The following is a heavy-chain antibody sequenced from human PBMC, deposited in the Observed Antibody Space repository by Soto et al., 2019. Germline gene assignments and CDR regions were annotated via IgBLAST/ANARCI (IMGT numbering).Heavy chain of an antibody. CDR2: IYWDDGK. D-gene: IGHD3-9*01. CDR3: AHTPAYDISTGYYPFDC. Sequence: GPALVIRTHTLTLTCTFSEFSLSTSVVGVAWIRQPAGKALEWLALIYWDDGKRYSPSLKTRLNITKYTSKNQVVLTLTNVDPVDTATYYCAHTPAYDISTGYYPFDCWGQGSLVTVSS. J-gene: IGHJ4*02. V-gene: IGHV2-5*02. CDR1: EFSLSTSVVG.